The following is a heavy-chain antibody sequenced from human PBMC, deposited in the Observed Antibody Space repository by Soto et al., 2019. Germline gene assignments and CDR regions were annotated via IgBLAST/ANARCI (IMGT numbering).Heavy chain of an antibody. Sequence: ASVKVSCKASGYTFTNFGVTWVRVSPGQGLEWMGWISAYTDTPNYAQKFQGGVTMTIDTSTSTAYMDLRSLTSDDTAVYYCARVIPGVEAWFDPWGQGTLVTVSS. V-gene: IGHV1-18*01. CDR2: ISAYTDTP. J-gene: IGHJ5*02. D-gene: IGHD2-2*01. CDR1: GYTFTNFG. CDR3: ARVIPGVEAWFDP.